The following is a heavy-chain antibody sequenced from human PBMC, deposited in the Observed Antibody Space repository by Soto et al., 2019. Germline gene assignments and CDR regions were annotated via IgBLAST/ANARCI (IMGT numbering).Heavy chain of an antibody. Sequence: QVQLVQSGAEVKKPGSSVKVSCKASGGTFSSYTISWVRQAPGQGLEWMGRIIPILGIANYAQKFQGRVTITADKSTSTAYMELSSLRSEDTAVYYCASYYPDSSSDYWGQGTLVTVSS. CDR2: IIPILGIA. V-gene: IGHV1-69*02. CDR3: ASYYPDSSSDY. J-gene: IGHJ4*02. CDR1: GGTFSSYT. D-gene: IGHD6-6*01.